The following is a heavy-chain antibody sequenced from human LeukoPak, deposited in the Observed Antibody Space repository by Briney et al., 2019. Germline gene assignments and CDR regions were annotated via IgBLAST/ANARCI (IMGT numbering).Heavy chain of an antibody. J-gene: IGHJ4*02. CDR3: ARLPDVSGWPFDY. V-gene: IGHV4-59*01. CDR2: IRYSGRT. D-gene: IGHD6-19*01. Sequence: SETLSLTCTASDDSISRDFWTWIRQPPGRGLEWIGYIRYSGRTEYNPSLKSRVTISIQTSKGQFSLKLTSVTAADTAIYYCARLPDVSGWPFDYWGQGILVTVSS. CDR1: DDSISRDF.